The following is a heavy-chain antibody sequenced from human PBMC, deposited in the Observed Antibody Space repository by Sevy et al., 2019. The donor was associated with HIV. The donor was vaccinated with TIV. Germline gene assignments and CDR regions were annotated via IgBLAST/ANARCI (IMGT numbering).Heavy chain of an antibody. V-gene: IGHV3-21*06. CDR2: ISSSSNFI. D-gene: IGHD3-16*01. Sequence: GGSRRLSCTASGFPFSSYDMNWVRQAPGQGLEWISSISSSSNFIYQADSVKGRFTISRDNAKNSLFLQMNSLTVEDTAVYYCARDRGVPRTRGSYQYGMDVWGQGTTVTVSS. CDR3: ARDRGVPRTRGSYQYGMDV. J-gene: IGHJ6*02. CDR1: GFPFSSYD.